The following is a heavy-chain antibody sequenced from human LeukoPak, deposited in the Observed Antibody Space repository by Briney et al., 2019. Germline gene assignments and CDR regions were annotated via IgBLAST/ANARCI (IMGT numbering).Heavy chain of an antibody. J-gene: IGHJ4*02. CDR2: INSDGSTT. CDR3: AGGWDYFDY. V-gene: IGHV3-74*01. CDR1: GFTFGSYW. Sequence: PGGSLRLSCAASGFTFGSYWMHWVRQAPGKGLVWVSRINSDGSTTNYAHSVKGRFTISGDNAKNTLYLQMNSLRAEDTAVYYCAGGWDYFDYWGQGTMVTVSS. D-gene: IGHD1-26*01.